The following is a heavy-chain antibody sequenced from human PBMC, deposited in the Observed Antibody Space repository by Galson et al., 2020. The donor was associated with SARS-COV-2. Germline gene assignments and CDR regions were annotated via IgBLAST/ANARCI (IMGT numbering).Heavy chain of an antibody. Sequence: ASVKVSCKASGYTLTDYYMHWVRQAPGQGLEWMGWINPKTGGANYAQKFQGRVTMTTDTSISTAYMELNRLRSDDTAVYYCASDGVGADNWFDHWGQGTLVTVSS. V-gene: IGHV1-2*02. D-gene: IGHD1-26*01. CDR3: ASDGVGADNWFDH. CDR1: GYTLTDYY. CDR2: INPKTGGA. J-gene: IGHJ5*02.